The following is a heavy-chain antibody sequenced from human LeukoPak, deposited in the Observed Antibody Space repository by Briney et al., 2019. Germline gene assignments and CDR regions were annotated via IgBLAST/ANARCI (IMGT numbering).Heavy chain of an antibody. J-gene: IGHJ4*02. Sequence: SVKVSCKASGGTFSSYAISWVRQAPGQGLEWMGRIIPIFGTANYAQKFQGRVTITTDESTSTAYMELSSLRSEDTAVYYCARDLEAYYYGSYRGGSCHDYWGQGTLVTVSS. CDR1: GGTFSSYA. D-gene: IGHD3-10*01. CDR2: IIPIFGTA. V-gene: IGHV1-69*05. CDR3: ARDLEAYYYGSYRGGSCHDY.